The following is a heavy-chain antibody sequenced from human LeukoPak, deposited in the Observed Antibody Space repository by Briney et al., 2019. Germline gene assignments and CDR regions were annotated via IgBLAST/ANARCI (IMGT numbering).Heavy chain of an antibody. D-gene: IGHD3-22*01. CDR1: GGSVSSDDYY. J-gene: IGHJ2*01. Sequence: SVPLSLTCTVSGGSVSSDDYYWSWIRQPPGEGLEWIGCLYYTGSTNYYPSLKSRVTISLDTSKNQFSLKLYSVTAADTAVYYCARNRGYYDGNQNWYFDLWGRGSLVT. V-gene: IGHV4-61*08. CDR3: ARNRGYYDGNQNWYFDL. CDR2: LYYTGST.